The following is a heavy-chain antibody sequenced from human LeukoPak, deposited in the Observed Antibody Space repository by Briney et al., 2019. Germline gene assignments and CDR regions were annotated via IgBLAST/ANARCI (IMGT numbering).Heavy chain of an antibody. Sequence: SETLSLTRTVSGGSISSYYWSWIRQPPGEGLEWIGYIYYSGSTSYNPSLKSRVTISVDTSKNQFSLKLSSVTAADTAVYYCARGYSGSYGRFDYWGQGTLVTVSS. J-gene: IGHJ4*02. CDR2: IYYSGST. CDR1: GGSISSYY. CDR3: ARGYSGSYGRFDY. D-gene: IGHD1-26*01. V-gene: IGHV4-59*01.